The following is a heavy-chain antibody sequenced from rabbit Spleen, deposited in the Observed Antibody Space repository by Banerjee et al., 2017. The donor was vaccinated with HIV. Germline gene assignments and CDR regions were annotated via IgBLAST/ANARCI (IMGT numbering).Heavy chain of an antibody. CDR1: GFSFSSNYY. D-gene: IGHD8-1*01. CDR2: INMVTGKS. Sequence: QSLEESGGDLVKPEGSLTLTCTASGFSFSSNYYMCWVRQAPGKGLEWITCINMVTGKSVYASWAKGRFIMSRTSSTTVTLQMTSLTAADTATYFCAAGSSYGRINLWGPGTLVTVS. CDR3: AAGSSYGRINL. J-gene: IGHJ4*01. V-gene: IGHV1S40*01.